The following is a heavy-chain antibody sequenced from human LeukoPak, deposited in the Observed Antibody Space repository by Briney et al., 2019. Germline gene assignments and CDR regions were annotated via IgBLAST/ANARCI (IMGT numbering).Heavy chain of an antibody. Sequence: PSETLSLTCAVYGGSFSGYYWSWICQPPGKGLEWIGEINHSGSTNYNPSLKSRVTISVDTSKNQFSLKLSSVTAADTAVYYCAGSIAAAGLDYWGQGTLVTVSS. J-gene: IGHJ4*02. CDR1: GGSFSGYY. CDR2: INHSGST. D-gene: IGHD6-13*01. CDR3: AGSIAAAGLDY. V-gene: IGHV4-34*01.